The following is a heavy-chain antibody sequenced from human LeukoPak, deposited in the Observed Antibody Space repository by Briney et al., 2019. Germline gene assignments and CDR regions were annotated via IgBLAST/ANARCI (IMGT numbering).Heavy chain of an antibody. V-gene: IGHV4-34*01. CDR3: AREPTPARLDY. J-gene: IGHJ4*02. CDR1: GGSISSYY. D-gene: IGHD1-14*01. CDR2: INHSGST. Sequence: SETLSLTCTVSGGSISSYYWSWIRQPPGKGLEWIGEINHSGSTNYNPSLKSRVTISVDTSKNQFSLKLSSVTAADTAVYYCAREPTPARLDYWGQGTLVTVSS.